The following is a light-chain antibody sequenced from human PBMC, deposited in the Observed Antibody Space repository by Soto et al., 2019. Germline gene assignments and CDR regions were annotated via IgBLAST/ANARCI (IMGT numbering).Light chain of an antibody. CDR3: HQYDSYWT. V-gene: IGKV3-15*01. Sequence: EIVMTQSPATLSVSPGERATLSCRASQSVSSNLAWYQQKPGQAPRLLIYDASTRVTVIPARFSGSGSGTEFTLTISSLQPDDFATYYCHQYDSYWTFGQGTKVDI. CDR1: QSVSSN. J-gene: IGKJ1*01. CDR2: DAS.